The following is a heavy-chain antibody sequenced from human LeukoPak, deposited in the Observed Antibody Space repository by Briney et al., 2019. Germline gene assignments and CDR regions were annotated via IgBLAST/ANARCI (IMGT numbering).Heavy chain of an antibody. J-gene: IGHJ6*03. CDR1: GGSISSYY. CDR2: IYYSGST. V-gene: IGHV4-59*01. CDR3: TRGSIAYYYMDV. Sequence: SETLSLTCTVSGGSISSYYWSWIRQPPGKGLEWIGNIYYSGSTNYNPSLKSRVTISVDTSKNQFSLKLSSVTAADTAAYYCTRGSIAYYYMDVWGKGTTVTISS. D-gene: IGHD3-22*01.